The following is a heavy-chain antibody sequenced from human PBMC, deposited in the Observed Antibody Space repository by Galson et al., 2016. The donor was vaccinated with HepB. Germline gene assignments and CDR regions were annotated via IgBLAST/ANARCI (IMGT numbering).Heavy chain of an antibody. J-gene: IGHJ6*03. Sequence: SETLSLTCIVSGGSISGSNYYWGWIRQPPGRGLEWIGSMYYSGSTNYKPSLESRVTISVDTSKNHLSLSLSSVTAADTAVYYCATGIVVAGRMYYYYMDVWGKGTSVTVSS. CDR2: MYYSGST. D-gene: IGHD6-19*01. V-gene: IGHV4-39*01. CDR3: ATGIVVAGRMYYYYMDV. CDR1: GGSISGSNYY.